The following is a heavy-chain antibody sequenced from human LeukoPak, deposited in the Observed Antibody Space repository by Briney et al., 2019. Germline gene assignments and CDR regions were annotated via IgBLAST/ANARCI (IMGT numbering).Heavy chain of an antibody. D-gene: IGHD3-10*01. CDR2: ISYDGSNK. V-gene: IGHV3-30*04. CDR1: GFTFSSYA. Sequence: LPGGTLRLSCAASGFTFSSYAMHWVRQAPGKGLEWVAVISYDGSNKYYADSVKGRFTISRDNSKNTLYLQMNSLRAEDTAVYYCARGYYGSGSYYGYWGQGTLVTVSS. J-gene: IGHJ4*02. CDR3: ARGYYGSGSYYGY.